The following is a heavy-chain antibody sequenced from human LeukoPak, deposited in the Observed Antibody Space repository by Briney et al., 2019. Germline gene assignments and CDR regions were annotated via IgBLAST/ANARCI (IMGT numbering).Heavy chain of an antibody. J-gene: IGHJ4*02. V-gene: IGHV3-43D*03. Sequence: AGGSLRLSCAASGFTFDDYAMHWVRQAPGKGLEWVSLISWDGGSTYYADSVKGRFTISRDNSKNPLYLQMNSLRAEDTALYYCAKDISGAGNRPIDYWGQGTLVTVSS. CDR3: AKDISGAGNRPIDY. CDR1: GFTFDDYA. D-gene: IGHD3-10*01. CDR2: ISWDGGST.